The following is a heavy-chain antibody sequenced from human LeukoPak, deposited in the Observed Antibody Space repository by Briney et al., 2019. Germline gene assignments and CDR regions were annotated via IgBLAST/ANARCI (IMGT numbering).Heavy chain of an antibody. CDR3: ARRAGIYSHPYDY. V-gene: IGHV3-53*01. Sequence: GGSLRLSCAASGLTVSSNCMTWVRQAPGKGLEWVSFIYSDSSTYYADSVRGRFTISRDNSKNTLYLQMNSLRAEDTAVYYCARRAGIYSHPYDYWGQGTLVTVSS. CDR1: GLTVSSNC. CDR2: IYSDSST. J-gene: IGHJ4*02. D-gene: IGHD1-14*01.